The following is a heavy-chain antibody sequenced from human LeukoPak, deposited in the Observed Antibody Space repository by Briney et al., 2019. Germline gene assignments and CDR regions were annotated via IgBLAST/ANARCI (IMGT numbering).Heavy chain of an antibody. CDR1: GGSISSYY. CDR3: ARGASGWYGIESQDY. D-gene: IGHD6-19*01. CDR2: IYYSGST. V-gene: IGHV4-59*01. J-gene: IGHJ4*02. Sequence: PSETLSLTCTVSGGSISSYYWSWIRQPPGKGLEWIGYIYYSGSTNYNPSLKSRVTISVDTSKNQFSLKLSSVTAADTAVYYCARGASGWYGIESQDYWGQGILVTVSS.